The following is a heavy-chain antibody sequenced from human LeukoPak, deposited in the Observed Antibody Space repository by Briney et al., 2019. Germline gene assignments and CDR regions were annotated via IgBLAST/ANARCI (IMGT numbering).Heavy chain of an antibody. Sequence: GGSLRLSCAASGFTFSSYAMSWVRQAPGKGLEWVSAISGSGGSTYYADSVKGRFTISRDNSKNTLYLQMNSLRAEDTAVYYCAKDLDYGDYPTEYYFDYWGQGTLVTVSS. J-gene: IGHJ4*02. V-gene: IGHV3-23*01. CDR2: ISGSGGST. CDR3: AKDLDYGDYPTEYYFDY. D-gene: IGHD4-17*01. CDR1: GFTFSSYA.